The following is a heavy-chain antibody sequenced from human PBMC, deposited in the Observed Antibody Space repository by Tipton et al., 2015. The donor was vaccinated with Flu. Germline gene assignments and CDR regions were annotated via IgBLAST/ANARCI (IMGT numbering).Heavy chain of an antibody. Sequence: TLSLTCTVSGASVSGSSYYWSWIRQSPGRGLEWIGYFDNNGGTDYNPSLKSRVTISVDTSKNQFSLRLTSVTPADTAVYYCARLTSGWYLAFDMWGQGTMVTVSS. CDR3: ARLTSGWYLAFDM. CDR2: FDNNGGT. J-gene: IGHJ3*02. D-gene: IGHD6-19*01. V-gene: IGHV4-61*01. CDR1: GASVSGSSYY.